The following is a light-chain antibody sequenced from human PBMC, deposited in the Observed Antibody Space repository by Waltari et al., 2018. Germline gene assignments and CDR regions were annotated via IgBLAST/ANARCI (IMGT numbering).Light chain of an antibody. CDR2: ATS. Sequence: EIVSAQSPGTLSLSPGERATLSCRASQGFSSGYLAWYQQRPGQAPRLLIYATSSRATGIPDRFSGSGSGTDFTLTISRLEPEDFAVYYCQHYDNSPPWTFGQGTKVEIK. J-gene: IGKJ1*01. V-gene: IGKV3-20*01. CDR3: QHYDNSPPWT. CDR1: QGFSSGY.